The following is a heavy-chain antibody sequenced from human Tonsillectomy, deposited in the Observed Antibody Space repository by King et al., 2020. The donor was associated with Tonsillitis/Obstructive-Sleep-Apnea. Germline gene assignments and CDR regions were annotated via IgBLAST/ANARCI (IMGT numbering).Heavy chain of an antibody. V-gene: IGHV3-30*18. CDR1: GFTFGSYG. D-gene: IGHD6-19*01. J-gene: IGHJ4*02. Sequence: VQLVESGGGVVQPGRSLRLSCAASGFTFGSYGMHWGRQAPGKGLEWVAVISYDGSNKYYADSVKGRLTISRDNSKNTLYLQMNSLRAEDTAVYYCAKEDVSSGWNYFDSWGQGTQVTVSS. CDR3: AKEDVSSGWNYFDS. CDR2: ISYDGSNK.